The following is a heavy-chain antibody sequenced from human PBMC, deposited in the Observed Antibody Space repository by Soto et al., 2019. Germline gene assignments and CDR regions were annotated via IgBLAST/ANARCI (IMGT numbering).Heavy chain of an antibody. CDR2: IYYSGST. J-gene: IGHJ4*02. Sequence: TLSLRYTVSAASTRTVGHHWSRLRQHPGKGLEWIGYIYYSGSTYYNPSLKSRVTLSVDTSKNQFSLKVTSVTAADTAVYYCARYGSGSYYPTTFDYWGQGTLVTVS. CDR1: AASTRTVGHH. CDR3: ARYGSGSYYPTTFDY. D-gene: IGHD3-10*01. V-gene: IGHV4-31*03.